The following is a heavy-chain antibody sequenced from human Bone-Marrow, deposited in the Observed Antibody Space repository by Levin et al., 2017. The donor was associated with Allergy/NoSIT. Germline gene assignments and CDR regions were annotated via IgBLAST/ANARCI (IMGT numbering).Heavy chain of an antibody. J-gene: IGHJ6*02. V-gene: IGHV5-51*01. D-gene: IGHD2-8*01. CDR1: GYSFTSYW. Sequence: KVSCKGSGYSFTSYWIGWVRQMPGKGLEWMGIIYPGDSDTRYSPSFQGQVTISADKSISTAYLQWSSLKASDTAMYYCARSPSGYCTNGVCYTGYYYYGMDVWGQGTTVTVSS. CDR3: ARSPSGYCTNGVCYTGYYYYGMDV. CDR2: IYPGDSDT.